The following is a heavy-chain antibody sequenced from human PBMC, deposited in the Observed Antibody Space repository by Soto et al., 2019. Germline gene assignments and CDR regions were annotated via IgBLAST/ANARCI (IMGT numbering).Heavy chain of an antibody. CDR3: ARQLSLPMGATVSWFDP. D-gene: IGHD1-26*01. Sequence: SETLSLTCTVSGGSISSSSYYWGWIRQPPGKGLEWIGSIYYSGSTYYNPSLKSRVTISVDTSKNQFSLKLSSVTAADTAVYYCARQLSLPMGATVSWFDPWGQGTLVTVSS. CDR1: GGSISSSSYY. J-gene: IGHJ5*02. V-gene: IGHV4-39*01. CDR2: IYYSGST.